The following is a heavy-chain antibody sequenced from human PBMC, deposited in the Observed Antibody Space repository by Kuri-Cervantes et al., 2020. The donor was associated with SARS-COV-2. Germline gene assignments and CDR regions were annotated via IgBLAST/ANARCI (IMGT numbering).Heavy chain of an antibody. CDR1: GFTFSSYA. CDR3: ARVAGEGPIYYYYMDV. J-gene: IGHJ6*03. CDR2: ISSSSSYI. Sequence: GESLKISCAASGFTFSSYAMHWVRQAPGKGLEWVSSISSSSSYIYYADSVKGRFTISRDDAKNSLYLQMNSLRGEDTAVYYCARVAGEGPIYYYYMDVWGKGTTVTVSS. V-gene: IGHV3-21*01. D-gene: IGHD2-21*01.